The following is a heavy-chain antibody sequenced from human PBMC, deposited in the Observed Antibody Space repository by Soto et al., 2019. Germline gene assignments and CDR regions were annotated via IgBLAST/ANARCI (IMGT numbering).Heavy chain of an antibody. J-gene: IGHJ4*02. CDR3: ARNIPGATSPFEY. V-gene: IGHV3-21*01. D-gene: IGHD2-2*01. Sequence: GGSLRLSCAASGFTFSSYAMSWVRQAPGKGLEWVSAISGSGDNIYYADSVNGRFTISRDNAENSLYLQMNSLRAEDTAVYYCARNIPGATSPFEYWGQGTRVTVSS. CDR2: ISGSGDNI. CDR1: GFTFSSYA.